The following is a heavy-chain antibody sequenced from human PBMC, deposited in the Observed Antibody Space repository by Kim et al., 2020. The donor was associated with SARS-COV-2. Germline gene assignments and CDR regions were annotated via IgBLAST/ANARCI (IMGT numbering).Heavy chain of an antibody. CDR1: GYTFTSYA. V-gene: IGHV1-3*01. D-gene: IGHD6-13*01. J-gene: IGHJ3*02. CDR2: INAGNGNT. Sequence: ASVKVSCKASGYTFTSYAMHWVRQAPGQRLEWMGWINAGNGNTKYSQKFQGRVTITRDTSASTAYMELSSLRSEDTAVYYCAISSSWYGGAFDIWGQGTMVTVSS. CDR3: AISSSWYGGAFDI.